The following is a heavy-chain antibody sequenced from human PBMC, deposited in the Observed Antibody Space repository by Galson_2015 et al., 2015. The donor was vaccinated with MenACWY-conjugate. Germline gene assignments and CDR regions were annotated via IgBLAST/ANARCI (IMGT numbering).Heavy chain of an antibody. V-gene: IGHV3-74*03. J-gene: IGHJ2*01. CDR1: GFTFSSYW. CDR3: ARELRNYWYFDL. CDR2: INTDKSNT. Sequence: SLRLSCAASGFTFSSYWMHWVRQAPGKGLEWVSRINTDKSNTTYADSVKGRFTISRDNAKNTLYLQMNSLRAEDTAVYYCARELRNYWYFDLWDRGTLVKVSS.